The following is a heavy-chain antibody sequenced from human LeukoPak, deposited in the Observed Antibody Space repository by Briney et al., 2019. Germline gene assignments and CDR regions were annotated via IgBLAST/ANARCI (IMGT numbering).Heavy chain of an antibody. CDR2: IKQDGSEK. V-gene: IGHV3-7*04. CDR1: GITFSTYW. Sequence: PGGSLRLSCAASGITFSTYWMSWVRQAPGKGLEWVANIKQDGSEKYYVDSVKGRFTISRDNAKNSLYLQMNSLRAEDTAVYYCARAPYGGNFFDYWGQGTLVNVSS. J-gene: IGHJ4*02. D-gene: IGHD4-23*01. CDR3: ARAPYGGNFFDY.